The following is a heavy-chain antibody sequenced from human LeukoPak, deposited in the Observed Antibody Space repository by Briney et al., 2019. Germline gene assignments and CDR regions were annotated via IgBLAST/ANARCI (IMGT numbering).Heavy chain of an antibody. CDR3: ARVTPYCSGGSCYFNWFDP. CDR1: GCTFSGYY. CDR2: INHSGST. J-gene: IGHJ5*02. D-gene: IGHD2-15*01. Sequence: SEALSLTCDVYGCTFSGYYWSWIRHPPGKGLEWIGEINHSGSTNYNPSLKSRVTISVDTSKNQFSLKLSSVTAADTAVYYCARVTPYCSGGSCYFNWFDPWGQGTLVTVSS. V-gene: IGHV4-34*01.